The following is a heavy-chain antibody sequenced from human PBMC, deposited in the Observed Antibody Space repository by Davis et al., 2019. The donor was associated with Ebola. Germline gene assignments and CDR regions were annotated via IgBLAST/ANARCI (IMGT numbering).Heavy chain of an antibody. CDR1: GYTFTSYY. CDR2: INPSGGST. CDR3: ARDRATVTIGYYGMDV. J-gene: IGHJ6*02. V-gene: IGHV1-46*01. D-gene: IGHD1-26*01. Sequence: ASVKVSCKASGYTFTSYYMHWVRQAPGQGLEWMGIINPSGGSTSYAQKFQGRVTMTRDTSTSTVYMELSSLRSEDTAVYYCARDRATVTIGYYGMDVWGQGTTVTVSS.